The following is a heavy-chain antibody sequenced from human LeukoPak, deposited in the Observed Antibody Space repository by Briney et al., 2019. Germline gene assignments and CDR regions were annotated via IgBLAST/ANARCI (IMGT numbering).Heavy chain of an antibody. CDR3: AREGPRGNSQFDY. CDR1: GFTFSNYG. CDR2: IWYDGSNK. V-gene: IGHV3-33*01. Sequence: GGSLRLSCAASGFTFSNYGMHWVRQAPGKGLEWVALIWYDGSNKYYTDSVKGRLTISRDNSKNTLYLQMNSLRAEDTAVYYCAREGPRGNSQFDYWGQGTLVTVSS. J-gene: IGHJ4*02. D-gene: IGHD2/OR15-2a*01.